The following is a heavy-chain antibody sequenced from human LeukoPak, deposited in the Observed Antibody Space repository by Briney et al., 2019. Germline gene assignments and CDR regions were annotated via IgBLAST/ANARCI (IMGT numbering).Heavy chain of an antibody. J-gene: IGHJ4*02. CDR1: GFPFSSYW. D-gene: IGHD1-1*01. CDR2: IKQDGSDE. Sequence: GGSLRLSCAASGFPFSSYWMSWVRQAPGKGLEWVANIKQDGSDEYYVDSVKGRFTISRDNAKNSLYLQLNSLRADDTAVYYCAGLTGTTGFDYWGQGTLVTVSS. V-gene: IGHV3-7*01. CDR3: AGLTGTTGFDY.